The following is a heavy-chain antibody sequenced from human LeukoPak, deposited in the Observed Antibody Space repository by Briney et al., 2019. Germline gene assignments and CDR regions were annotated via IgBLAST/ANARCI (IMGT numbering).Heavy chain of an antibody. CDR2: IYSGGST. CDR3: ARAPQGSRHYYYGMDV. D-gene: IGHD3-10*01. CDR1: GFTVSSNY. Sequence: GGSLRLSCAASGFTVSSNYMSWVRQAPGKGLEWVSVIYSGGSTYYADSVKGRFTISRDDSKNTLYLQMNSLRAEDTAVYYCARAPQGSRHYYYGMDVWGQGTTVTVSS. J-gene: IGHJ6*02. V-gene: IGHV3-66*02.